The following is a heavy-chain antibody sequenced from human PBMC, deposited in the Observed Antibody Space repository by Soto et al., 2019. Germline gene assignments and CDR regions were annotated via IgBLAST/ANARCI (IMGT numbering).Heavy chain of an antibody. CDR2: IYYSGST. J-gene: IGHJ6*02. D-gene: IGHD3-3*01. Sequence: SETLSLTCPVSGGTISSYYWIWIRQPPGKGLEWIGYIYYSGSTHYNPSLKSRVTISVDTSKNQFSLKLSSVTAADTAVYYCARPGAVVGVGSVGYYGMDVWGQGTTVTVSS. V-gene: IGHV4-59*01. CDR1: GGTISSYY. CDR3: ARPGAVVGVGSVGYYGMDV.